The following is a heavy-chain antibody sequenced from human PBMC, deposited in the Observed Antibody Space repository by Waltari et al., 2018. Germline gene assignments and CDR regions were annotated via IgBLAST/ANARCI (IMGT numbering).Heavy chain of an antibody. Sequence: QVQLVQSGAEVKKPGASVKVSCKASAYSRYTFTDYYIHWVRQAPGQGLEWLGWINPNSGATNFAQNFQDRVTMTRDTSISTAYMELSRLTSDDTAVYYCARGGLRIQGVGSFDYWGQGTLIRVSS. D-gene: IGHD3-10*01. CDR3: ARGGLRIQGVGSFDY. J-gene: IGHJ4*02. V-gene: IGHV1-2*02. CDR1: AYSRYTFTDYY. CDR2: INPNSGAT.